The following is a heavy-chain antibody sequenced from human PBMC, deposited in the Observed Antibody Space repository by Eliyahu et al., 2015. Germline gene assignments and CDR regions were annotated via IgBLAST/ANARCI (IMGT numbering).Heavy chain of an antibody. CDR2: ISWDGGST. D-gene: IGHD6-6*01. V-gene: IGHV3-43D*04. Sequence: EVQLVESGGVVVQPGGSLRLSCAASGFTFDDYAMHWVRQAPGKGLEWVSLISWDGGSTYYADSVKGRFTISRDNSKNSLYLQMNSLRAEDTALYYCAYSSSSNDAFDIWGQGTMVTVSS. CDR1: GFTFDDYA. J-gene: IGHJ3*02. CDR3: AYSSSSNDAFDI.